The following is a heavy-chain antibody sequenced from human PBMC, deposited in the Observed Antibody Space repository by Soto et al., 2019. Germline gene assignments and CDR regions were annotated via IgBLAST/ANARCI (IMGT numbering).Heavy chain of an antibody. J-gene: IGHJ4*02. CDR1: GGSINNYY. CDR3: AKYRRTKAEGCTLDY. D-gene: IGHD1-1*01. Sequence: KTSETLSLTCTVSGGSINNYYWSWIRQPPGKRLEWIGYIYYTGSTTYNPSLESRVNMSVDTSKNQFSLKLSSVNAADTAVYYCAKYRRTKAEGCTLDYWGRGTLVTVSS. CDR2: IYYTGST. V-gene: IGHV4-59*01.